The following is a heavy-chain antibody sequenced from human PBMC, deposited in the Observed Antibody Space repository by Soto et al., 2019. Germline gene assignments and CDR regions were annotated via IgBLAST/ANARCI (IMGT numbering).Heavy chain of an antibody. J-gene: IGHJ5*02. CDR3: AGSRLAYSSGWYPCDP. Sequence: QMQLVQSGAEVKKTGSSVKVSCKASGYTFTYRYLHWVRQAPGQALEWMGWITPFNGNTNYAQKFQDRVTITRDRSMSTAYMELSSLRSEDTAMYYCAGSRLAYSSGWYPCDPWGQGTLVTVSS. CDR1: GYTFTYRY. V-gene: IGHV1-45*02. CDR2: ITPFNGNT. D-gene: IGHD6-19*01.